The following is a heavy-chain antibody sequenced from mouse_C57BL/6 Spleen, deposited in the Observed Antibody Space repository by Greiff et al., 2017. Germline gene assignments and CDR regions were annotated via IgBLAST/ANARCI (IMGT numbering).Heavy chain of an antibody. V-gene: IGHV1-72*01. CDR2: SDPKSGGT. Sequence: VQLQQPGAELVKPGASVKLSCKASGYTFTSYWMHWVKQRPGRGLEWIGRSDPKSGGTKYNEKFKSKATLTVDKPSSTAYMQLSSLPSEDSAVYYCAREPLDYWGQGTTLTVSS. CDR3: AREPLDY. CDR1: GYTFTSYW. J-gene: IGHJ2*01.